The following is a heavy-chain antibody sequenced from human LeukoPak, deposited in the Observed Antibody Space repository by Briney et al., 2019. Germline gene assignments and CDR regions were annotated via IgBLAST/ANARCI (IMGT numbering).Heavy chain of an antibody. V-gene: IGHV1-46*01. D-gene: IGHD5-24*01. J-gene: IGHJ3*02. CDR3: ARDRSLSRDGYNYAPHGAFDI. CDR1: GYTFTSYY. Sequence: ASVKVSCKASGYTFTSYYMHWVRQAPGQGLEWMGITNPSGGSTSYAQKFQGRVTMTRDTSTSTVYMELSSLRSEDTAVYYCARDRSLSRDGYNYAPHGAFDIWGQGTMVTVSS. CDR2: TNPSGGST.